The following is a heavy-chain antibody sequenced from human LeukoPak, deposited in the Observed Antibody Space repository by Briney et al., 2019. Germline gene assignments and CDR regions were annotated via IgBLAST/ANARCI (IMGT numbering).Heavy chain of an antibody. V-gene: IGHV1-18*01. CDR1: GYTFTSRD. D-gene: IGHD6-6*01. J-gene: IGHJ4*02. CDR2: ISTNYGNT. CDR3: AKDRWRDGSSSFDN. Sequence: ASVKVSCKASGYTFTSRDISWVRQAPGQGLEWMGWISTNYGNTNYAQKFQGRVTMTTDTSTSTAYMELRSLRSDDTAVYYCAKDRWRDGSSSFDNWGQGTLVTVSS.